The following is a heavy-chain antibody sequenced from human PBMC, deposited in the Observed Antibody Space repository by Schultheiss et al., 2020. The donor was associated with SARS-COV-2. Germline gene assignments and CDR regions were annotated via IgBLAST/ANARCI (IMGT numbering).Heavy chain of an antibody. CDR2: IYTSGST. Sequence: SETLSLTCTVSGGSISSYYWSWIRQPAGNGLEWIGRIYTSGSTNYNPSLKSRVTMSVDTSKNQFSLKLSSVTAADTAVYYCARAQGGYLSYYYYYMDVWGKGTTVTVSS. CDR3: ARAQGGYLSYYYYYMDV. D-gene: IGHD3-22*01. CDR1: GGSISSYY. J-gene: IGHJ6*03. V-gene: IGHV4-4*07.